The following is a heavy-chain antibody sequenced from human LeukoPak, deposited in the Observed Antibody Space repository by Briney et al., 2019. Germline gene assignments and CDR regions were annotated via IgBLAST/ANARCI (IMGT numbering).Heavy chain of an antibody. Sequence: ASVKVSCKASGYTFTGYYMHWVRQAPGQGLEWMGWINPNSGGTNYAQKFQGRVTMTRDTSISTAYMELSSLRSEDTAVYYCARNWNYPHLTFDYWGQGTLVTVSS. CDR3: ARNWNYPHLTFDY. CDR2: INPNSGGT. D-gene: IGHD1-7*01. J-gene: IGHJ4*02. CDR1: GYTFTGYY. V-gene: IGHV1-2*02.